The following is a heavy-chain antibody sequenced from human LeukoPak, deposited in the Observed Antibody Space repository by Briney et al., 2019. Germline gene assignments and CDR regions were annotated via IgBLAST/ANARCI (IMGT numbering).Heavy chain of an antibody. CDR2: IYYSGST. V-gene: IGHV4-59*01. J-gene: IGHJ4*02. CDR3: ARERVAAAGYDY. D-gene: IGHD6-13*01. CDR1: GGSISSYY. Sequence: SETLSLTCTVSGGSISSYYWSWMRQPPGKGLEWIGYIYYSGSTNYNPSLKSRVTISVDTSKNQFSLKLSSVTAADTAVYYCARERVAAAGYDYWGQGTLVTVPS.